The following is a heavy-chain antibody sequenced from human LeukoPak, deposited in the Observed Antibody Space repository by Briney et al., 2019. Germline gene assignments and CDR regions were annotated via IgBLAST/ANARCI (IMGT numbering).Heavy chain of an antibody. V-gene: IGHV3-30*04. Sequence: PGRSLRLSCAASGFTFSNYALHWVRQAPGKGLEWVEVISYDDTNKYYVDSVKGRFTISRDNSKNTLYLQMNSLRAEDTAVYYCARGDCSGGNCHSGLWGQGTLVTVSS. J-gene: IGHJ4*02. D-gene: IGHD2-15*01. CDR1: GFTFSNYA. CDR3: ARGDCSGGNCHSGL. CDR2: ISYDDTNK.